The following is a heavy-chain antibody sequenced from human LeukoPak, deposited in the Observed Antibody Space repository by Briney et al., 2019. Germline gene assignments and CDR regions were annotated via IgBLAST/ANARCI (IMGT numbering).Heavy chain of an antibody. Sequence: PSETLSLTCTVSGGAISSYYWSWIRQPAGKRLEWIGRIYTSGSTNYNPSLKSRVTMSVDTSKNQFSLKLSSVTAADTAVYYCARVRYYDFWSGYYKSPNYFDYWGQGTLVAVSS. CDR1: GGAISSYY. CDR2: IYTSGST. CDR3: ARVRYYDFWSGYYKSPNYFDY. V-gene: IGHV4-4*07. D-gene: IGHD3-3*01. J-gene: IGHJ4*02.